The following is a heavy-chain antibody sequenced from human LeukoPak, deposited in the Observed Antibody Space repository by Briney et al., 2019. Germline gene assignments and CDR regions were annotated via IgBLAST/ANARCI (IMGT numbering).Heavy chain of an antibody. V-gene: IGHV3-30-3*02. CDR3: AKKGYYDGSGYYMYYFDH. J-gene: IGHJ4*02. Sequence: GGSLRLSCAASGFTFSSYAMHWVRQAPGKGLEWVAVISYDGSNKYYADSVKGRFTISRDNAKNTLYLQMNSLRAEDTAVYYCAKKGYYDGSGYYMYYFDHWGQGTLVTVS. CDR1: GFTFSSYA. CDR2: ISYDGSNK. D-gene: IGHD3-22*01.